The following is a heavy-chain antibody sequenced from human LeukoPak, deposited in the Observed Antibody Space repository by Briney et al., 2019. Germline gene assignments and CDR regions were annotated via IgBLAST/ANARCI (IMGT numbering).Heavy chain of an antibody. CDR1: GGSFSGYY. J-gene: IGHJ5*02. CDR3: ARGGEYYGSGSYRRHEPNWFDP. V-gene: IGHV4-34*01. CDR2: INHNGST. Sequence: SETLSLTCAVYGGSFSGYYWSWIRQPPGKGLEWSGEINHNGSTNYNPSLKSRVTISVDTSKNQFSLKLSSVTAADTAVYYCARGGEYYGSGSYRRHEPNWFDPWGQGTLVNVSS. D-gene: IGHD3-10*01.